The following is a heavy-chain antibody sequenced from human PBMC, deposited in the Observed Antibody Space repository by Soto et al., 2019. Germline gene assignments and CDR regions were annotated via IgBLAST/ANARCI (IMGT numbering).Heavy chain of an antibody. CDR3: ARGLASLPVFAFDV. CDR2: IYWSGDE. J-gene: IGHJ3*01. V-gene: IGHV2-5*01. D-gene: IGHD3-3*02. Sequence: QMTLKESGPTLVKPTQTLTLTCSFSGFSLSTSGVGVGWVRQPPGKTLEWLALIYWSGDEHYRPSLKSRLTITKATSKNQVVLIMTNMDPMDTATYYCARGLASLPVFAFDVWGQGTTVTVSS. CDR1: GFSLSTSGVG.